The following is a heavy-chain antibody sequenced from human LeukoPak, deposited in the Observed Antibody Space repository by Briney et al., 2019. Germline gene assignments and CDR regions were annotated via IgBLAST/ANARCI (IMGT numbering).Heavy chain of an antibody. Sequence: SETLSLTCTVSGGSISSSSYYWGWIRQPPGKGLEWIGSIYYSGSTYYNPSLKSRVTISVDTSKNQFSLKLSSVTAADTAVYYCAIGFEYSSAYYFDYWGQGTLVTVSS. CDR2: IYYSGST. CDR1: GGSISSSSYY. D-gene: IGHD6-19*01. J-gene: IGHJ4*02. V-gene: IGHV4-39*07. CDR3: AIGFEYSSAYYFDY.